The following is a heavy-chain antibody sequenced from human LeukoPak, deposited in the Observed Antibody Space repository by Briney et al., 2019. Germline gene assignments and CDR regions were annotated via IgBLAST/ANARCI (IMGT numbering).Heavy chain of an antibody. J-gene: IGHJ6*02. Sequence: GGSLRLSCAASGFTFSSYWMSWVRQAPGKGLEWVSAISGSGGSTYYADSVKGRFTISRDNSKNTLYLQMNSLRAEDTAVYYCAKPYDSSGYYYYYYGMDVWGQGTTVTVSS. CDR1: GFTFSSYW. D-gene: IGHD3-22*01. CDR3: AKPYDSSGYYYYYYGMDV. V-gene: IGHV3-23*01. CDR2: ISGSGGST.